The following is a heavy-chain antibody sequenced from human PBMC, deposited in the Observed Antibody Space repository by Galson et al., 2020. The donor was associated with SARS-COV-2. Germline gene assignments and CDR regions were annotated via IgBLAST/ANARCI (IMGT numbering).Heavy chain of an antibody. Sequence: GGSLRLSCVVPGFNPGDYTITWVRQAPGKGLEWVSSMSDSGSSSIYADSMKGRLTISRANTKNSLYLKMTSLRIEGTAVSYCVRDIASRDDGGNHFEVWVQGTLVTVSS. CDR3: VRDIASRDDGGNHFEV. CDR2: MSDSGSSS. D-gene: IGHD4-17*01. V-gene: IGHV3-11*06. J-gene: IGHJ4*02. CDR1: GFNPGDYT.